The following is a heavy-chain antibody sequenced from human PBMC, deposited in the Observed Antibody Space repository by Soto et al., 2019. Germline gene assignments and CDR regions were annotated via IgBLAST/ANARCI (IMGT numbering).Heavy chain of an antibody. Sequence: EVQLVESGGGLVQPGGSLRLSCEASGFTFSNYWMYWVRQAPGKGLVWVSRINSDGSVSSYADSVKGRLTISRDNVKNTLYLQMNSLRAEDTAVYYCARGDCVGGPCYSLAGSFYYDMDVWGKGTTVTVS. V-gene: IGHV3-74*01. CDR1: GFTFSNYW. CDR3: ARGDCVGGPCYSLAGSFYYDMDV. D-gene: IGHD2-15*01. J-gene: IGHJ6*03. CDR2: INSDGSVS.